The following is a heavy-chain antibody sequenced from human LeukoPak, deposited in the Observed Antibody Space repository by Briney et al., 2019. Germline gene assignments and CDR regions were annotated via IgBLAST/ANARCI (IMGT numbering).Heavy chain of an antibody. CDR1: GFTFSSYW. CDR3: ARGAYGGTFDY. V-gene: IGHV3-74*03. Sequence: PGXXLRLSCAASGFTFSSYWMHWVRHAPGKGLVWVSRINSDGSSTMYADCVKGRFTISRDNAKNTLYLQMNSLRAEDTAVYYCARGAYGGTFDYWGQGTLVTVSS. CDR2: INSDGSST. D-gene: IGHD4-23*01. J-gene: IGHJ4*02.